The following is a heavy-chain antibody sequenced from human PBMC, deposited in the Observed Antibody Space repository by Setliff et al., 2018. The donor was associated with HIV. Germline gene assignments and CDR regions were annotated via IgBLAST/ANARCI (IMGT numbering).Heavy chain of an antibody. CDR2: IYYSGSA. CDR1: GASISGSDYY. Sequence: SETLSLTCSVFGASISGSDYYWGWIRQLPEKGLEWIGIIYYSGSAYHNPSLKSRVAMSVDTAKKQFSLKLTSLTGADTAVYYCVRVGGGSWLGIHYYYYMDVWGKGITVTVSS. CDR3: VRVGGGSWLGIHYYYYMDV. D-gene: IGHD2-15*01. J-gene: IGHJ6*03. V-gene: IGHV4-39*01.